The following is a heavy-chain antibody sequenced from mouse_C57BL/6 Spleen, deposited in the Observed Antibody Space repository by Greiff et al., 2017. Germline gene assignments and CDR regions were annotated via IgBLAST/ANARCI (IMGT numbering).Heavy chain of an antibody. D-gene: IGHD2-4*01. CDR1: GYTFTSYW. J-gene: IGHJ1*03. CDR3: AMGWDYTGYFDV. CDR2: IHPSDSDT. Sequence: QVQLQQPGAELVKPGASVKVSCKASGYTFTSYWMHWVKQRPGQGLEWIGRIHPSDSDTNYNQKFKGKATLTVDKSSSTAYMELSSLTSEDSAVYYCAMGWDYTGYFDVWGTGTTVTVSS. V-gene: IGHV1-74*01.